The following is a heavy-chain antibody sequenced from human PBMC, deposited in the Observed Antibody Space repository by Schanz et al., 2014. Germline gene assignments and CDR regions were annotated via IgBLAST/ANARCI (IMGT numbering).Heavy chain of an antibody. CDR1: GFTFSSYA. CDR2: ISGGGGTT. V-gene: IGHV3-23*04. J-gene: IGHJ4*02. D-gene: IGHD6-13*01. CDR3: AKSQGSSFDS. Sequence: VQLVDSGGGVVQPGRSLRLSCAASGFTFSSYAMSWVRQAPGKGLEWVSAISGGGGTTYYTDSVKGRFTISRDNSKNTVYIQMNSLRAEDTAVYYCAKSQGSSFDSWGQGTLVTVSS.